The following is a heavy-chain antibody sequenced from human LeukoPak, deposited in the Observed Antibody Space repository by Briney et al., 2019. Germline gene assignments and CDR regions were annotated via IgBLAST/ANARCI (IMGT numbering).Heavy chain of an antibody. D-gene: IGHD6-19*01. Sequence: QSGGSLRLSCAASGFTFSNYEINWVRQAPGKGPEWVSYISESGSTIYYADSVKGRFTISGDNAKSSLYLQMNSLRVEDTAVYYCARDRASSGWYYWGQGILVTVSS. CDR3: ARDRASSGWYY. J-gene: IGHJ4*02. CDR2: ISESGSTI. V-gene: IGHV3-48*03. CDR1: GFTFSNYE.